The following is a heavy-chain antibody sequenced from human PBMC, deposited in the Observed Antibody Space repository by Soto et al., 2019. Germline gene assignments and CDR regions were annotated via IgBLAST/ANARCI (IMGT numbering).Heavy chain of an antibody. D-gene: IGHD3-16*01. CDR3: PHNASDDWPLYY. CDR1: GFSLSTSGVG. CDR2: IYWDDDK. Sequence: QITLKESGPTLVKPTQTLTLTCTFSGFSLSTSGVGVGWLRQSPGKALEWLAVIYWDDDKRYSPSLKSRLSITKETSKNQVVRTMTNMYPVDTATYYCPHNASDDWPLYYWGQGSLGTVSS. V-gene: IGHV2-5*02. J-gene: IGHJ4*02.